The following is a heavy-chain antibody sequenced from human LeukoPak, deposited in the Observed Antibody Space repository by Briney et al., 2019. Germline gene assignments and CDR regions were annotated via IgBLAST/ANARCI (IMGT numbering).Heavy chain of an antibody. J-gene: IGHJ4*02. V-gene: IGHV3-21*01. D-gene: IGHD2-2*02. CDR2: ISSSSSYI. CDR1: GFTFSSYS. Sequence: GGSLRLSCAASGFTFSSYSMNWVRQAPGKGLEWVSSISSSSSYIYYADLVKGRFTISRDNAKNSLYLQMNSLRAEDTAVYYCARGPGYCSSTSCHSRAFDYWGQGTLVTVSS. CDR3: ARGPGYCSSTSCHSRAFDY.